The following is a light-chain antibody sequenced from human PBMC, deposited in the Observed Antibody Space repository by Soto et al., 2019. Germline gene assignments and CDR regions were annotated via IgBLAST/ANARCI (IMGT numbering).Light chain of an antibody. CDR3: QQYYSYPRT. CDR2: AAS. J-gene: IGKJ1*01. V-gene: IGKV1-8*01. Sequence: IRVTQSTSSLSASTGDRVTVTCRASQGISSYLAWYQQKPGKAPKLLIYAASTLQSGVPSRFSGSGSGTDFTLTISCLQSEDFATYYCQQYYSYPRTFGQGAKVDIK. CDR1: QGISSY.